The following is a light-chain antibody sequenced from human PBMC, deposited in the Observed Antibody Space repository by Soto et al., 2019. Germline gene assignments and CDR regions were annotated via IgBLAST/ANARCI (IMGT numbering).Light chain of an antibody. CDR3: AQGTHWPWT. CDR1: QGLVYSDGNTF. CDR2: QVS. J-gene: IGKJ1*01. Sequence: DVVMTQCPLSLSVTLGQPASISCRSSQGLVYSDGNTFLNWFHQRPGQSPRRLIYQVSKRDSGVPDRFSGSGSGTDYTLTISRVEAEDVGIYYCAQGTHWPWTFGQGTKVEIK. V-gene: IGKV2-30*01.